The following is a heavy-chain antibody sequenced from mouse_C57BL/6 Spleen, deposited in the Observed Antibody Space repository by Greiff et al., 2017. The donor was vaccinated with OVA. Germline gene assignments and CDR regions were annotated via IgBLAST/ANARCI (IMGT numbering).Heavy chain of an antibody. J-gene: IGHJ2*01. D-gene: IGHD2-5*01. CDR1: GYAFSSSW. CDR2: IYPGDGDT. Sequence: VQLMESGPELVKPGASVKISCKASGYAFSSSWMNWVKQRPGKGLEWIGRIYPGDGDTNYNGKFKGKATLTADKSSSTAYMQLSSLTSEDSAVYFCASYYSNYDFDYWGQGTTLTVSS. V-gene: IGHV1-82*01. CDR3: ASYYSNYDFDY.